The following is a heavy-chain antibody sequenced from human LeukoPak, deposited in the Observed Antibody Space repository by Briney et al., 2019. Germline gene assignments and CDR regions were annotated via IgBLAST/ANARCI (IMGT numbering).Heavy chain of an antibody. CDR3: ARRRYFDSAGYNPAYYFDN. V-gene: IGHV4-59*01. CDR1: LDSHIGYY. J-gene: IGHJ4*02. Sequence: PLGALSHTRLFTLDSHIGYYWSWIRPAPGRGLECIGYIYYPVDTNYNPPLQSRVPISPHDSKKQLSLILTSETAADTAVYDCARRRYFDSAGYNPAYYFDNWGQGPLVTVSS. D-gene: IGHD3-22*01. CDR2: IYYPVDT.